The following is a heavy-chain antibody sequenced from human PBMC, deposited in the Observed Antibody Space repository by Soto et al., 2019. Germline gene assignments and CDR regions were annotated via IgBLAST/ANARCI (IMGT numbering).Heavy chain of an antibody. J-gene: IGHJ4*02. V-gene: IGHV2-5*02. CDR1: GFSLSTSGVA. Sequence: SGPTLVNPTQTLTLTCTFSGFSLSTSGVAVGWIRQAPRKAPEWLAFIFWDDDKRYSPSLENRLTITKDTSKNQVVLTMTNMDPVDTATYYCARIFDFWSGYYFPYWGRGTLVTVSS. CDR3: ARIFDFWSGYYFPY. D-gene: IGHD3-3*01. CDR2: IFWDDDK.